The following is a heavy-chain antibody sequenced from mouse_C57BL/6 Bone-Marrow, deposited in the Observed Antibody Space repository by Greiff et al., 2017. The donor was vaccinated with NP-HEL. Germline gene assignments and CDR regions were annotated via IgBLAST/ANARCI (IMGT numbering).Heavy chain of an antibody. CDR1: GFSLTSYG. CDR2: IWSGGST. V-gene: IGHV2-2*01. Sequence: QVQLQQSGPGLVQPSQSLSITCTVSGFSLTSYGVHWVRQSPGKGLEWLGVIWSGGSTDYNAAFISRLSISKDNPKSQVFFKMNSLQADDTAIYYCARNCENDYDGGPYYAMDYWGQGTSVTVSS. J-gene: IGHJ4*01. D-gene: IGHD2-4*01. CDR3: ARNCENDYDGGPYYAMDY.